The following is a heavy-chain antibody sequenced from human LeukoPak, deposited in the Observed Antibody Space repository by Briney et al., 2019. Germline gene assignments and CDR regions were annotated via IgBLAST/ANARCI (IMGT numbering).Heavy chain of an antibody. Sequence: GGSLRLSCAASGFTFSSYWMSWVRQAPGKGLEWVANIKQDGSEKYYVDSVKGRFTISRDNAKNSLYLQMNSLRAEDTAVCYCARARITGKRDAFDIWGQGTMVTVSS. V-gene: IGHV3-7*04. D-gene: IGHD1-20*01. J-gene: IGHJ3*02. CDR2: IKQDGSEK. CDR3: ARARITGKRDAFDI. CDR1: GFTFSSYW.